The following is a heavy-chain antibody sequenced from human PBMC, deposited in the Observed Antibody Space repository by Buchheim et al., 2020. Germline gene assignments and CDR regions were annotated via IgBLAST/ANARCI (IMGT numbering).Heavy chain of an antibody. CDR2: ISYDGSNK. CDR3: AKDSGWLRLGGFDY. Sequence: QVHLVESGGGVVQPGNSLRLSCAASGFTFGAYGMHWVRQAPGKGLEWMAFISYDGSNKYYADSVKGRFTISRDNSRSTLYLQMNSLRPEDTAVYYCAKDSGWLRLGGFDYWGQGTL. V-gene: IGHV3-30*18. D-gene: IGHD5-12*01. CDR1: GFTFGAYG. J-gene: IGHJ4*02.